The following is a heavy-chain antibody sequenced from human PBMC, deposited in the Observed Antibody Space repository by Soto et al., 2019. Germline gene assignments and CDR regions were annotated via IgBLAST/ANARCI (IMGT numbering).Heavy chain of an antibody. Sequence: ASVKVSCKASGYTFSDYGISWVRQAPGQGLEWMGWISGFNGDTNYAQKFQDRVTLTTDTSTTTAYMDLRRLRSNDTAVYYCARLTLIGADLLDHWGQGTRVTV. J-gene: IGHJ4*02. CDR2: ISGFNGDT. D-gene: IGHD3-3*01. CDR3: ARLTLIGADLLDH. V-gene: IGHV1-18*01. CDR1: GYTFSDYG.